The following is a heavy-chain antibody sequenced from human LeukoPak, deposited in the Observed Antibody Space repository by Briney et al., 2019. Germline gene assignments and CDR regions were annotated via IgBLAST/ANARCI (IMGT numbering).Heavy chain of an antibody. Sequence: ASVKVSCKASGYTFTSYGINWVRQAPGQGLEWMGRISAYSDNTNYAQKLQGRVTMTTDTSTNTAYMELSSLRSEDTAVYYCARDDYGDYVAVAWGQGTLVTVSS. V-gene: IGHV1-18*01. CDR3: ARDDYGDYVAVA. CDR2: ISAYSDNT. CDR1: GYTFTSYG. J-gene: IGHJ5*02. D-gene: IGHD4-17*01.